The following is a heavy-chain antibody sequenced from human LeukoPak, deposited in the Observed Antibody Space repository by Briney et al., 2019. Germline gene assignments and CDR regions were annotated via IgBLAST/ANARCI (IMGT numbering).Heavy chain of an antibody. Sequence: PGGSLRLSCATSGFTFSTYGIHWVPQAPGKGLEWVAAIWPDGSYKYYADSVKGRFTISRDNSKNTVYLQMNTLRDEDTAVYYCARAVGPFDYWGQGTLVTVSS. V-gene: IGHV3-33*01. CDR2: IWPDGSYK. D-gene: IGHD3-16*01. J-gene: IGHJ4*02. CDR1: GFTFSTYG. CDR3: ARAVGPFDY.